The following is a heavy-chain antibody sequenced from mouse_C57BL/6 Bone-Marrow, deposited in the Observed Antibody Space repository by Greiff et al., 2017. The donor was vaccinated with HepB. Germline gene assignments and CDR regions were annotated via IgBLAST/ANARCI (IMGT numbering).Heavy chain of an antibody. V-gene: IGHV5-9*01. CDR2: ISSGGGNT. J-gene: IGHJ4*01. CDR1: GFTFSSYT. CDR3: ARDHDYAYYAMDY. D-gene: IGHD2-4*01. Sequence: EVKLVESGGGLVKPGGSLKLSCAASGFTFSSYTMSWVRQTPEKRLEWVATISSGGGNTYYPDSVKGRFTISRDNAKNTLYLQMSSLRSEDTALYYCARDHDYAYYAMDYWGQGTSVTVSS.